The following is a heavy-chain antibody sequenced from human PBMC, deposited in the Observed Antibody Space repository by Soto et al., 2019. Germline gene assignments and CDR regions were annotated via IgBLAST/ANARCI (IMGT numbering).Heavy chain of an antibody. D-gene: IGHD4-17*01. J-gene: IGHJ6*03. Sequence: ASVKVSCKASGYTFTNYAMHWVRQAPGQRLEWMGWINAGNGNTRYSQKFQGRVTITRDTSASTAYMELSSLRSEDTAVYYCAGGGATVTSTHYYYYYMDVWGKGTTVTVSS. CDR3: AGGGATVTSTHYYYYYMDV. CDR1: GYTFTNYA. CDR2: INAGNGNT. V-gene: IGHV1-3*01.